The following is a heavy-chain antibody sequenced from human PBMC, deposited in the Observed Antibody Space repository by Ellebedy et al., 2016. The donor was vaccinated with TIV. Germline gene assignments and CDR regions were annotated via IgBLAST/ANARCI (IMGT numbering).Heavy chain of an antibody. CDR3: VRDRPSGNFDC. V-gene: IGHV4-38-2*02. CDR2: INHSGTT. D-gene: IGHD3-10*01. Sequence: SETLSLXCTVSGYSISSGYYWGWIRQTPEKGLEWIGSINHSGTTFYNPSLNSRVTVSVDTSKNQFSLRLSSVTAADTAVYFCVRDRPSGNFDCWGQGTLVTVSS. J-gene: IGHJ4*02. CDR1: GYSISSGYY.